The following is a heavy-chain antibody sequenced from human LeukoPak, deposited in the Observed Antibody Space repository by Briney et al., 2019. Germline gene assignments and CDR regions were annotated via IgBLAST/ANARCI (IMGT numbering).Heavy chain of an antibody. Sequence: GASVKVSCKVSGYTLTELSMHWVRQAPGKGLEWMGWISAYNGNTNYAQKLQGRVTMTTDTSTSTAYMELRSLRSDDTAVYYCARALVGGSSWYYHFDYWGQGTLVTVSS. V-gene: IGHV1-18*01. CDR2: ISAYNGNT. J-gene: IGHJ4*02. CDR3: ARALVGGSSWYYHFDY. CDR1: GYTLTELS. D-gene: IGHD6-13*01.